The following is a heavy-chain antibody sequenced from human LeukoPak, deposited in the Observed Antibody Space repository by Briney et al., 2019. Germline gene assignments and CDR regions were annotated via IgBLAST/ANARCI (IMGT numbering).Heavy chain of an antibody. J-gene: IGHJ4*02. CDR1: GFTFSDYY. Sequence: GGSLRLSCAASGFTFSDYYMSWIRQAPGKGLEWVSYISSSGSTIYYADSVKGRFTISRDNAKNSLYLQMNSLRAEDTAVYYCAKEKNPYYSPFDYWGQGTLVTVSS. CDR2: ISSSGSTI. V-gene: IGHV3-11*01. D-gene: IGHD1-26*01. CDR3: AKEKNPYYSPFDY.